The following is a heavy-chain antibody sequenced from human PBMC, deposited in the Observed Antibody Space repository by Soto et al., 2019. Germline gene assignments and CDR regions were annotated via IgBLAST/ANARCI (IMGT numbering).Heavy chain of an antibody. V-gene: IGHV1-69*01. CDR1: GGTFSSYA. J-gene: IGHJ6*02. D-gene: IGHD4-17*01. CDR2: IIPIFGTA. CDR3: ARDRHGDYTRRYYYGMDV. Sequence: QVQLVQSGAEVKKPGSSVKVSCKASGGTFSSYAISWVRQAPGQGLEWMGGIIPIFGTANYAQKFQGRVTITADESTSTAYMELSSLRSEDTAVYYGARDRHGDYTRRYYYGMDVWGQGTTVTVSS.